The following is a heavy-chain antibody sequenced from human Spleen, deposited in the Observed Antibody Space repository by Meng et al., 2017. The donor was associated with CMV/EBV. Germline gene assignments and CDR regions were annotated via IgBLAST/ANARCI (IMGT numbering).Heavy chain of an antibody. V-gene: IGHV4-30-4*08. CDR2: IYYSGST. Sequence: VQLEESRPGLVKPSQTLSLTCTVSGGSISSGDYYWSWIRQPPGKGLEWIGYIYYSGSTYYNPSLKSRVTISVDTSKNQFSLKLSSVTAADTAVYYCARDGGYHRAAGPYWGQGTLVTVSS. D-gene: IGHD2-15*01. CDR1: GGSISSGDYY. CDR3: ARDGGYHRAAGPY. J-gene: IGHJ4*02.